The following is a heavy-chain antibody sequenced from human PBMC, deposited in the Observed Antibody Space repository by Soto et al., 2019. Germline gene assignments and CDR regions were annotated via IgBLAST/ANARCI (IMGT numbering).Heavy chain of an antibody. CDR2: IEKDGGKK. CDR1: GFTFADYW. D-gene: IGHD1-1*01. V-gene: IGHV3-7*05. J-gene: IGHJ4*02. Sequence: GSLRLSCAASGFTFADYWMTWGRQAPGRGLEWVANIEKDGGKKYYLDSVKGRFTISRDNTNNSLSLQMSSLRTEDTAVYYCARTGTSHYLGQGTLVTVSS. CDR3: ARTGTSHY.